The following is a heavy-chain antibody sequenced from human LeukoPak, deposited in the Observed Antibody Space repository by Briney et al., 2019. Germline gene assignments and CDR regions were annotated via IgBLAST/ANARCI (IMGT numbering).Heavy chain of an antibody. J-gene: IGHJ4*02. Sequence: SETLSLTCTVSGGSISSSSYYWGWIRQPPGKGLEWIGSIYYSGSTYYNPSLKSRVTISVDTSKNQFSLKLSSVTAADTAVYYCAVNELGKGIVVVVAVYWGQGTLVTVSS. CDR1: GGSISSSSYY. CDR3: AVNELGKGIVVVVAVY. D-gene: IGHD2-15*01. V-gene: IGHV4-39*01. CDR2: IYYSGST.